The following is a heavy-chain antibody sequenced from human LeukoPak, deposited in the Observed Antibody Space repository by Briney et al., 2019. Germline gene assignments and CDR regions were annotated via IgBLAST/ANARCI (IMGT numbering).Heavy chain of an antibody. Sequence: TGGSLRLSCAASGFSFSSYAMSWVRQAPGKGLEWVSTISGSTHTTYYADSVKGRFTISRDNSKNTLYLQMDSLRAEDTAVYYCAKDREGGYDYVWGSYSFDYWGQGTLVTVSS. CDR2: ISGSTHTT. CDR3: AKDREGGYDYVWGSYSFDY. CDR1: GFSFSSYA. D-gene: IGHD3-16*01. J-gene: IGHJ4*02. V-gene: IGHV3-23*01.